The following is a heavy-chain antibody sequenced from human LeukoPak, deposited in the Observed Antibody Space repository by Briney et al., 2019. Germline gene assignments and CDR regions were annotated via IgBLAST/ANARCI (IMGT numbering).Heavy chain of an antibody. J-gene: IGHJ4*02. CDR1: GFTFSRYW. Sequence: GGSLRLSCAASGFTFSRYWMTWARQAPGKGLERVADINQDSSEKCYVDSVKGRFTISRDNGKNSLYLQMNSLRAEDTAMYYCARDPGRGSYFDSWGQGTLVTVSS. CDR2: INQDSSEK. V-gene: IGHV3-7*01. D-gene: IGHD3-16*01. CDR3: ARDPGRGSYFDS.